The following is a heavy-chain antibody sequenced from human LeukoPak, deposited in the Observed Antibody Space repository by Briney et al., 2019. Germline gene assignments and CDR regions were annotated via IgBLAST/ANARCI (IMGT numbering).Heavy chain of an antibody. CDR2: ISYDGSNK. D-gene: IGHD2-15*01. CDR3: ARDPAKWYYFDY. Sequence: PGRSLRLSCAASGFTFSSYAMHWVRQAPGKGLEWVAVISYDGSNKYYADSVKGRFTISRDNSKNTLYLQMNSLRAEDTAVYYCARDPAKWYYFDYWGQGTLVTVSS. CDR1: GFTFSSYA. J-gene: IGHJ4*02. V-gene: IGHV3-30-3*01.